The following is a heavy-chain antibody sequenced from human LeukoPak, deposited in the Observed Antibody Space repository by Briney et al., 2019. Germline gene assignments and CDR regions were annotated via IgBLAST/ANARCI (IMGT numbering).Heavy chain of an antibody. CDR3: ARRGRGFDY. J-gene: IGHJ4*02. V-gene: IGHV4-59*12. Sequence: SETLSLTCTVSGGSISNYYWSWIRQPPGKGLEWIGYIYYSGSTNYNPSLKSRVTISVDTSNNHISLKLSSVTAADTAVYYCARRGRGFDYWGQGTLVTVSS. D-gene: IGHD3-10*01. CDR2: IYYSGST. CDR1: GGSISNYY.